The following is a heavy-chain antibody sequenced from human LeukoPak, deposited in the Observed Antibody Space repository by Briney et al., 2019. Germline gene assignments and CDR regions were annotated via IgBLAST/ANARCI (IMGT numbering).Heavy chain of an antibody. CDR2: ISSSGSTI. CDR1: GFTFSDYY. Sequence: GGSLRLSCAASGFTFSDYYMSWIRQAPGKGLEWVSYISSSGSTIYYADSVKGRFTISRDNAENSLYLQMNSLRAEDTAVYYCARAVGVGATTFDYWGQGTLVTVSS. CDR3: ARAVGVGATTFDY. D-gene: IGHD1-26*01. V-gene: IGHV3-11*01. J-gene: IGHJ4*02.